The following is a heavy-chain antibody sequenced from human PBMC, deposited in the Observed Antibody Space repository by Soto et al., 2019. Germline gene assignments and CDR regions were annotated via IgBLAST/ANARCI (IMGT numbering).Heavy chain of an antibody. CDR3: AIVVGARGHWFDP. CDR1: GYNFNSYT. Sequence: QVQLVQSGAEVKKPGASVKVSCKASGYNFNSYTISWVRQAPGQGLEWMGRISAYNGNTNYAQKLQGRVTMTTDTSTSTAYMELRSLRSDDTAVYHCAIVVGARGHWFDPWGQGTLVTGSS. V-gene: IGHV1-18*01. J-gene: IGHJ5*02. CDR2: ISAYNGNT. D-gene: IGHD1-26*01.